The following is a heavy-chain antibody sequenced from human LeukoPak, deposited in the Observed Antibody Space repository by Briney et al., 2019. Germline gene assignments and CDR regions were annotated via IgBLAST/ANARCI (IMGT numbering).Heavy chain of an antibody. CDR2: INQRGIT. V-gene: IGHV4-34*01. Sequence: SEALSVTSALYLGSFSVYYWRSSRHPPGGGGECSLEINQRGITNYNPSLKSRGTTSVDTSKNQSSLKLSCVTAADTAVYYCARVKRDYRIGYGSSWTWYDNWGQGTLVTVSS. CDR1: LGSFSVYY. J-gene: IGHJ4*02. D-gene: IGHD6-13*01. CDR3: ARVKRDYRIGYGSSWTWYDN.